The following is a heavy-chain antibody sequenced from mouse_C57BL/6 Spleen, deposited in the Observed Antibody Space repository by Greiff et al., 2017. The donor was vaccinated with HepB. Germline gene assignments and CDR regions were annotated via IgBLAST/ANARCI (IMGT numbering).Heavy chain of an antibody. CDR2: IYPGDGDT. J-gene: IGHJ1*03. D-gene: IGHD1-1*01. Sequence: VQLQQSGPELVKPGASVKISCKASAYAFSSSWMNWVKQRPGKGLEWIGRIYPGDGDTNYNGKFKGKATLTADKSSSTAYMQLSSLTSEDSAVYFCARWYYGSSYWYFDVWGTGTTVTVSS. V-gene: IGHV1-82*01. CDR1: AYAFSSSW. CDR3: ARWYYGSSYWYFDV.